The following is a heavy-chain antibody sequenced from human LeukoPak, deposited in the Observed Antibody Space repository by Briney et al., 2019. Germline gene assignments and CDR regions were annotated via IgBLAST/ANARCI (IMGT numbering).Heavy chain of an antibody. J-gene: IGHJ4*02. CDR2: ISSSSTTK. CDR3: ASSLG. CDR1: GFTFSSYS. V-gene: IGHV3-48*04. Sequence: GGSLRLSCAASGFTFSSYSMNWVRQAPDKGLEWVSYISSSSTTKYYADSVKGRFTISRDHAKNSLFLQMNSLRVEDTAVYYCASSLGWGQGTLVTVSS.